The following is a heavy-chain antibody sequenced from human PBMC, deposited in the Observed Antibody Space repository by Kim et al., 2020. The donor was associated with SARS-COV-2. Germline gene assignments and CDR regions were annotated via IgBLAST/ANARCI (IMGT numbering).Heavy chain of an antibody. V-gene: IGHV1-8*01. J-gene: IGHJ4*02. D-gene: IGHD1-26*01. Sequence: AQKFQGRVAMTRDTSISTAYMELSSLRSEDTAVYYCARAWNIVGATVYYYWGQGTLVTVSS. CDR3: ARAWNIVGATVYYY.